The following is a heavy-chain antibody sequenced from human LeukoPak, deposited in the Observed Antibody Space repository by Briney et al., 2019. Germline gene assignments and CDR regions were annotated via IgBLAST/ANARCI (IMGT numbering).Heavy chain of an antibody. CDR2: ISSSSSYI. V-gene: IGHV3-21*01. J-gene: IGHJ4*02. CDR1: GFTFDDYA. D-gene: IGHD1-26*01. CDR3: ARDLPADNHQWELHLSFDY. Sequence: GGSLRLSCAASGFTFDDYAMNWVRQAPGKGLEWVSSISSSSSYIYYADSVKGRFTISRDNAKNSLYLQMNSLRAEDTAVYYCARDLPADNHQWELHLSFDYWGQGTLVTVSS.